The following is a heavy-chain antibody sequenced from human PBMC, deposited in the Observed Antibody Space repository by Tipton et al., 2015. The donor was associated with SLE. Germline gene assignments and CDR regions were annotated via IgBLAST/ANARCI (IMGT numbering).Heavy chain of an antibody. J-gene: IGHJ4*01. V-gene: IGHV4-4*07. CDR1: GGSISSYY. CDR2: IYTSGST. Sequence: TLSLTCTVSGGSISSYYWSWIRQPAGKGLEWIGRIYTSGSTNYNPSLKRRVTISVDTSKNHFSLKLSSVTAADTAVYYCARTPSVTSGTDWGQGTLVTVSS. D-gene: IGHD1-14*01. CDR3: ARTPSVTSGTD.